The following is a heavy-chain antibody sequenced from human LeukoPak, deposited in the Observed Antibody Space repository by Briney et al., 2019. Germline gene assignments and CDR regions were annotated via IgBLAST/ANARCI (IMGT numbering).Heavy chain of an antibody. CDR3: ARHNRESGSYSLDY. D-gene: IGHD1-26*01. J-gene: IGHJ4*02. Sequence: GGSLRLSCAASGFTFSDYYMSWIRQAPGKGLEWVSYISSSGSTIYYADSVKGRFTISRDNAKNSLYLQMNGLRAEDTAVYYCARHNRESGSYSLDYWGQGTLVTVSS. CDR2: ISSSGSTI. V-gene: IGHV3-11*01. CDR1: GFTFSDYY.